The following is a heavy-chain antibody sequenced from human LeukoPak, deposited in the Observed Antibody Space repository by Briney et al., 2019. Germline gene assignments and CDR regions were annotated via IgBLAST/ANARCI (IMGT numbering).Heavy chain of an antibody. J-gene: IGHJ5*02. D-gene: IGHD2-2*01. CDR1: GYTFTSYD. V-gene: IGHV1-8*01. CDR3: ARDIVVVPAAIDWFDP. Sequence: GASVKVSCKASGYTFTSYDINWVRQATGQGLEWMGWMNPNSDNTGYAQKFQGRVTMTRNTSISTAYMELSSLRSEDTAVYYCARDIVVVPAAIDWFDPWGQGTLVTVSS. CDR2: MNPNSDNT.